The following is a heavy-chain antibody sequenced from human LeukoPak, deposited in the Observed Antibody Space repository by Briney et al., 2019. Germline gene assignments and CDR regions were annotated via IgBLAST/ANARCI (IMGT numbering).Heavy chain of an antibody. CDR3: ARERSGQKGPPDL. CDR1: GGSISSGSYY. CDR2: IYTSGST. Sequence: KPSQTLSLTCTVSGGSISSGSYYWSWIRQPAGKGLEWIGRIYTSGSTNYNPSLKSRVTISVDTSKNQFSLKLSSVTAADTAVYYCARERSGQKGPPDLWGRGTLVTVSS. D-gene: IGHD2-15*01. V-gene: IGHV4-61*02. J-gene: IGHJ2*01.